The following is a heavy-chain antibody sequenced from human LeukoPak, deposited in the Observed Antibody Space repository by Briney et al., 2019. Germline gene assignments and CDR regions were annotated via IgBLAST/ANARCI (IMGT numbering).Heavy chain of an antibody. CDR3: ARETAAAGTWFDP. CDR1: GGSISSYY. CDR2: IYYSGST. Sequence: PSETLSLTCTVSGGSISSYYWSWIRQPPGKGLEWIGYIYYSGSTNYNPSLKSRVTISVDTSKNQFSLKLSSVTAADMAVYYCARETAAAGTWFDPWGQGTPVTVSS. D-gene: IGHD6-13*01. V-gene: IGHV4-59*01. J-gene: IGHJ5*02.